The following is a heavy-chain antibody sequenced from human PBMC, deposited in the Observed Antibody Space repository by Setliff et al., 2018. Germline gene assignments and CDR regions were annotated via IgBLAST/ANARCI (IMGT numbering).Heavy chain of an antibody. D-gene: IGHD6-13*01. CDR3: ARQPGDEQQLVGD. CDR1: GESFSNNY. V-gene: IGHV4-4*07. J-gene: IGHJ4*02. CDR2: VSASGST. Sequence: SETLSLTCSVYGESFSNNYWTWIRQPAGKELEWIGRVSASGSTYYSPSLKSRVTISVDTSKNQFSLNLTSVTAADTALYYCARQPGDEQQLVGDWGQGTLVTVSS.